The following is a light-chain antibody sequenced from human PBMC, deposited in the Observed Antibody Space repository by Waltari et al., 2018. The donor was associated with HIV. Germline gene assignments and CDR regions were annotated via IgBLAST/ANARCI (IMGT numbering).Light chain of an antibody. CDR3: AAWDGSLRGGV. CDR1: SSNIGINA. V-gene: IGLV1-47*01. CDR2: TNN. J-gene: IGLJ3*02. Sequence: QSVLTQPPSASGTPGQRVTISCSGSSSNIGINAVSWYHHRPGTAPKLLIFTNNQRPSWVPDRFSASKSGTSASLAISALQSDDEADYYCAAWDGSLRGGVFGGGTKLTV.